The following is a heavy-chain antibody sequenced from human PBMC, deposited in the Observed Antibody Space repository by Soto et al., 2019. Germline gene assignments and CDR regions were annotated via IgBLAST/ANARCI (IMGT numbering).Heavy chain of an antibody. CDR2: ISFDGIQK. J-gene: IGHJ6*02. Sequence: VKLVESGGGVVQPGKSLKLSCAGSGFILGDYALHWVRQAPGKGLEWLAVISFDGIQKYYADSVQGRFTISRDNSQNTLYLEINSLIAGDTAVYYCARPYCSRTTCTPYYYYYGLNVWGQGTAVTVSS. CDR1: GFILGDYA. V-gene: IGHV3-30*17. D-gene: IGHD2-2*01. CDR3: ARPYCSRTTCTPYYYYYGLNV.